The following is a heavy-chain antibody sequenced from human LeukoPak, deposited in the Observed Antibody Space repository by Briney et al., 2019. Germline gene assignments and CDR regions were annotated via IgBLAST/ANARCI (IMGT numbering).Heavy chain of an antibody. CDR1: GFTFSSYD. V-gene: IGHV3-13*01. Sequence: GGSLRLSCAASGFTFSSYDMLWVRQAPRRGLEWVSGICTVGGAYYPGSVKCRFTISRENDKSSLYLQMNSLRAGDTAVYYCARAGPYPDYYFDYWGQGTLVTVSS. CDR3: ARAGPYPDYYFDY. CDR2: ICTVGGA. J-gene: IGHJ4*02.